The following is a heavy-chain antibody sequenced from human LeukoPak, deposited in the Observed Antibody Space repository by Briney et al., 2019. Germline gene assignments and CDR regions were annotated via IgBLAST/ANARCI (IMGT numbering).Heavy chain of an antibody. J-gene: IGHJ4*02. CDR1: GFTFSSSW. CDR3: VRSYDY. Sequence: GGSLRLSCAASGFTFSSSWMTWVRQAPGKGLEWVANIKEDGSEKYYVDSVKGRFTISRDNAANSLYLQMGSLGGEDTAVYYCVRSYDYWGQGTLVTVSS. V-gene: IGHV3-7*05. CDR2: IKEDGSEK.